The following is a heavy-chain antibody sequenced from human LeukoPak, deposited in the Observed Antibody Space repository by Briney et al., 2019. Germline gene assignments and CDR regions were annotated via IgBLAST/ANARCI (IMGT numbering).Heavy chain of an antibody. CDR3: ASQAYYDILTAYYRDY. V-gene: IGHV3-48*04. CDR2: ITSSGSTI. Sequence: PGGSLRLSCAASGFTFSSYAMSWVRQAPGKGLEWVSYITSSGSTIYYADSVKGRFTISRDNAKNSLYLQMNSLRAEDTAVYYCASQAYYDILTAYYRDYWGQGTLVTVSS. CDR1: GFTFSSYA. D-gene: IGHD3-9*01. J-gene: IGHJ4*02.